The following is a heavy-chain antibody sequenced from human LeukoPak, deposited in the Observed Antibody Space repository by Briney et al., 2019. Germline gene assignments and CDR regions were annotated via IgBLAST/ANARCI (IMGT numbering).Heavy chain of an antibody. CDR2: INWNGGST. D-gene: IGHD1-26*01. J-gene: IGHJ3*01. CDR3: ARDKEKGSASGSSFHL. V-gene: IGHV3-20*04. Sequence: GGSLRLSCAASGFTFDDYGMSWVRQAPGKGLEWVSGINWNGGSTGYADSVKGRFTISRDNAKNSLYLQMNNLRVEDTGVYYCARDKEKGSASGSSFHLWGQGTMVTVSS. CDR1: GFTFDDYG.